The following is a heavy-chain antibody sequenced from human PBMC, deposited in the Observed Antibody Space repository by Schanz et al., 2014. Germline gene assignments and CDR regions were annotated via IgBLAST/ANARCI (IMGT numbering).Heavy chain of an antibody. CDR1: GFSLNTYG. CDR3: ARARFDYGEGAY. CDR2: IWNNGVTK. J-gene: IGHJ4*02. D-gene: IGHD4-17*01. Sequence: QAQLMESGGGVVQPGTSLILSCSASGFSLNTYGIHWFRQPAGKGLEWVAVIWNNGVTKYYADSVRGRFTISRDRFQNTLYLRMSSLRAEDTAVYYCARARFDYGEGAYWGQGTLVTVSS. V-gene: IGHV3-33*01.